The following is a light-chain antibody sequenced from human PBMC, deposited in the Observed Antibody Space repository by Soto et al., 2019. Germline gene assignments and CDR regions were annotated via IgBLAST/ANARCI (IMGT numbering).Light chain of an antibody. J-gene: IGKJ2*01. CDR1: QDISSG. Sequence: DIQMTQSPSSVSASVGDRVTITCRASQDISSGLAWYQQKPGKAPKLLIYAASDLHIGVPSRFSGRGSGTVFTLTISSLQPEDFATYYCQQAYGFPPYTFGQGTPLEIK. CDR2: AAS. CDR3: QQAYGFPPYT. V-gene: IGKV1-12*01.